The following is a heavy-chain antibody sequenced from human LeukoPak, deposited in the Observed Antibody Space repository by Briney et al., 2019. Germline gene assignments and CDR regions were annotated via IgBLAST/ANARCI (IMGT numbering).Heavy chain of an antibody. CDR1: GYTFTSYG. J-gene: IGHJ4*02. Sequence: ASVKVSCKASGYTFTSYGISWVRQAPGQGLEWMGWISAYNGNTNYAQKLQGRVTMTTDTSTSTAYMELRSLRSDDTAVYYCARDYDYVWGSYRYFHYWGQGTLVTVSS. D-gene: IGHD3-16*02. CDR3: ARDYDYVWGSYRYFHY. V-gene: IGHV1-18*01. CDR2: ISAYNGNT.